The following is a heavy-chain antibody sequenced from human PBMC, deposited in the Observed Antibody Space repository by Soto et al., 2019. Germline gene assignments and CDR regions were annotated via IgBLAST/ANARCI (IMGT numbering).Heavy chain of an antibody. CDR1: EFTFSTYP. J-gene: IGHJ4*02. CDR2: ISHDEGNK. V-gene: IGHV3-30-3*01. D-gene: IGHD3-3*01. CDR3: ARGASDFWGGYPEIHFFDS. Sequence: QVLLVESVGGVVQPGGSLRLSCAASEFTFSTYPMHWVRQAPGKGLEWVAVISHDEGNKYYGDSMKGRFTISRDNSKNTLYLQMNSLRGDDTAVYYCARGASDFWGGYPEIHFFDSWGQGTLVTVSS.